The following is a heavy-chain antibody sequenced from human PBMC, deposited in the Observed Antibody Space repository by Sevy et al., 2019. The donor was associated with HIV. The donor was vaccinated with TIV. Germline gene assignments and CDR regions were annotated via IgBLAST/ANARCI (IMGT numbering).Heavy chain of an antibody. D-gene: IGHD6-13*01. J-gene: IGHJ3*02. V-gene: IGHV3-33*01. Sequence: GGSLRLSCAASGFTLSSYGMHWVRQAPGKGLEWVALIWYDGTKKYYADSVKGRFTISRDNSRNTLYLQMNSLRAEDTAVYYCARDRVYGSSSDAFDIWGQGTMVTVSS. CDR1: GFTLSSYG. CDR3: ARDRVYGSSSDAFDI. CDR2: IWYDGTKK.